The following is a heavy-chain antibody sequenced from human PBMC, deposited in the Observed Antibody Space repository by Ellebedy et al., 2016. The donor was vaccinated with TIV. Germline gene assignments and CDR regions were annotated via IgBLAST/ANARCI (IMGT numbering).Heavy chain of an antibody. D-gene: IGHD3-16*02. J-gene: IGHJ6*02. Sequence: SETLSLTXAVYGGSFSGYYWSWIRQPPGKGLEWIGEINHSGSTNYNPSLKSRVTISVDTSKNQFSLKLSSVTAADTAVYYCARASNSVWGSYRYYYYGMDVWGQGTTVTVSS. CDR3: ARASNSVWGSYRYYYYGMDV. V-gene: IGHV4-34*01. CDR2: INHSGST. CDR1: GGSFSGYY.